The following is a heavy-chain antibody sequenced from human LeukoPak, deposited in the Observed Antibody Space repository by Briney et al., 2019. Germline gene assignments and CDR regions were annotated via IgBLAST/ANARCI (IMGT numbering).Heavy chain of an antibody. Sequence: SETLSLTCAVYGGSFSGYYWSWIRQPPGKGLEWIAEINHSGSTNYNPSLTSRVTISVDTSKNQFSLKLSSVTAADTAVYYCARGRYCSSTSCYVYYFDYWGQGTLVTVSS. CDR3: ARGRYCSSTSCYVYYFDY. J-gene: IGHJ4*02. CDR1: GGSFSGYY. V-gene: IGHV4-34*01. D-gene: IGHD2-2*01. CDR2: INHSGST.